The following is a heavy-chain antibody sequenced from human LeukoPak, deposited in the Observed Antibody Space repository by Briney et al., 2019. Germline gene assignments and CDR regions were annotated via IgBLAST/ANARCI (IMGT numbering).Heavy chain of an antibody. CDR2: IYYSGST. Sequence: SETLSLTCTVSGGSVSSGSYYWSWIRQPPGKGLEWIGYIYYSGSTIYNPSLKSRVTISVDTSKNQFSLKLSSVTAADTAVYYCAREVGIAARPFDYWGQGTLVTVSS. CDR1: GGSVSSGSYY. V-gene: IGHV4-61*01. CDR3: AREVGIAARPFDY. D-gene: IGHD6-6*01. J-gene: IGHJ4*02.